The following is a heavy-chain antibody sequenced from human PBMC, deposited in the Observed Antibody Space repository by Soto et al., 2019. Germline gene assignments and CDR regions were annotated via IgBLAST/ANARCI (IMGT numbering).Heavy chain of an antibody. Sequence: QVQLVQSGAEVKNPGASVKVSCKAYGYTFTRYGIGWARQASGQGLEWMGWINTYNGNTNYAQNVQGRVTLTTDTSTSTAYMELRSLRSNDTAIYYCAMVDVYVTPSPQDVWGQGTTVIVSS. CDR1: GYTFTRYG. CDR3: AMVDVYVTPSPQDV. V-gene: IGHV1-18*01. CDR2: INTYNGNT. D-gene: IGHD3-16*01. J-gene: IGHJ6*02.